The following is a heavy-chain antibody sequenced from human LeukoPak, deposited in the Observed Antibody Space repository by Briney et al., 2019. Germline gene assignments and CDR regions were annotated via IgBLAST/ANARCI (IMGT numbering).Heavy chain of an antibody. Sequence: VASVKVSCKASGYIFITYYIHWVRQAPGQGLEWVGMINPAGGRTVYAQKFQGRVTMSTDTSTSTVSMELSSLRSEDTAVYYCARASDIVVVVAAITDAFDIWGQGTMVTVSS. D-gene: IGHD2-15*01. CDR1: GYIFITYY. J-gene: IGHJ3*02. CDR2: INPAGGRT. V-gene: IGHV1-46*01. CDR3: ARASDIVVVVAAITDAFDI.